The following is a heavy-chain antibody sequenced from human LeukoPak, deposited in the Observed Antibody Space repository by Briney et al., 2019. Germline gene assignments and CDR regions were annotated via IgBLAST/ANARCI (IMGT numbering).Heavy chain of an antibody. CDR1: GYTLTELS. CDR3: ARGFSGAYYYYYGMDV. V-gene: IGHV1-8*01. Sequence: ASVKVSCKVSGYTLTELSMHWVRQAPGKGLEWMGWMNPNSGNTGYAQKFQGRVTMTRNTSISTAYMELSSLRSEDTAVYYCARGFSGAYYYYYGMDVWGQGTTVTVSS. CDR2: MNPNSGNT. J-gene: IGHJ6*02. D-gene: IGHD4-17*01.